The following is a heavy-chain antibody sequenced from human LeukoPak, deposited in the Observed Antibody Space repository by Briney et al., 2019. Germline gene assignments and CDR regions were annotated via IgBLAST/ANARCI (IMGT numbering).Heavy chain of an antibody. J-gene: IGHJ4*02. Sequence: SVKVSCKASGGTFSSYAISWVRQAPGQGLEWMGGIIPIFGTANYAQKLQGRVTMTTDTSTSTAYMELRSLRSDDTAVYYCARDYYDSSGLDVWGQGTLVTVSS. CDR2: IIPIFGTA. CDR1: GGTFSSYA. CDR3: ARDYYDSSGLDV. V-gene: IGHV1-69*05. D-gene: IGHD3-22*01.